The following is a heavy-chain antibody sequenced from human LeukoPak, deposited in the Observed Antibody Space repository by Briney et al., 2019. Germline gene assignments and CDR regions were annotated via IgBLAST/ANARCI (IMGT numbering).Heavy chain of an antibody. Sequence: PGGSLRLSCAASGFTFSSNEMNWVRQAPGKGLEWVSYISSSGSTIYYADSVKGRFTISRDNAKNSLYLQMNSLRAEETAVYYWGRRGGGYKAEYFDYWGQGTLVTVSS. D-gene: IGHD5-18*01. J-gene: IGHJ4*02. CDR2: ISSSGSTI. V-gene: IGHV3-48*03. CDR3: GRRGGGYKAEYFDY. CDR1: GFTFSSNE.